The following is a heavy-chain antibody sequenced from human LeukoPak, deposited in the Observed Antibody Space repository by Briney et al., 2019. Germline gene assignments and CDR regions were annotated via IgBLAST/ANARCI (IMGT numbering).Heavy chain of an antibody. Sequence: SVKVSCKASGGTFSSYAISWVRQAPGQGLEWMGRIIPILGIANYAQKFQGRVTITADKSTSTAYMELSSLRSEDTAVYYCASRYDYYDSSGPPGDYWGQGTLVTVSS. CDR1: GGTFSSYA. CDR3: ASRYDYYDSSGPPGDY. CDR2: IIPILGIA. V-gene: IGHV1-69*04. D-gene: IGHD3-22*01. J-gene: IGHJ4*02.